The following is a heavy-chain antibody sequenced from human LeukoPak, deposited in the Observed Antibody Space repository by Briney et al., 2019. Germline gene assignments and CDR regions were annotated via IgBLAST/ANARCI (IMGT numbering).Heavy chain of an antibody. V-gene: IGHV1-18*01. J-gene: IGHJ4*02. CDR3: ARIALYCSSTSCPHDY. Sequence: WASVKVSCKASGYTFTSYGISWVRQAPGQGLEWMGWISAYNGNTNYAQKLQGRVTMTTDTSTSTAYMELRSVRSDDTAVYYCARIALYCSSTSCPHDYWGQGTLVTVSS. CDR2: ISAYNGNT. D-gene: IGHD2-2*01. CDR1: GYTFTSYG.